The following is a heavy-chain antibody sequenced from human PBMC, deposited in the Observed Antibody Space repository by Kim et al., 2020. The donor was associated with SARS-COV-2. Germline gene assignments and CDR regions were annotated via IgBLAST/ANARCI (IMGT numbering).Heavy chain of an antibody. Sequence: ASVKVSCKASGYTFTSYVMHWVRLAPRQRLEWMGWINAANGLTKYSQKFQGRLTLTRDTSATTVYMELSSLRSEDTAVYYCARGGFAHFFASWGQGSLVT. J-gene: IGHJ4*02. CDR2: INAANGLT. CDR3: ARGGFAHFFAS. D-gene: IGHD3-10*01. V-gene: IGHV1-3*01. CDR1: GYTFTSYV.